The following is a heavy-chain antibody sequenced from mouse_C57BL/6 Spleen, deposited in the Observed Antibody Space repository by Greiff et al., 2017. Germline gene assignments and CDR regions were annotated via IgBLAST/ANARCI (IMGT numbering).Heavy chain of an antibody. CDR3: ARVSYDGYYSYAMDY. J-gene: IGHJ4*01. V-gene: IGHV1-9*01. CDR1: GYTFTGYW. D-gene: IGHD2-3*01. Sequence: QVQLQQSGAELMKPGASVKLSCKATGYTFTGYWIEWVKQRPGHGLEWIGEILPGSGSTNYNDKFKGKATFTADTSSNTSYMQLSSLTTEDSAIYYCARVSYDGYYSYAMDYWGQGTSVTVSS. CDR2: ILPGSGST.